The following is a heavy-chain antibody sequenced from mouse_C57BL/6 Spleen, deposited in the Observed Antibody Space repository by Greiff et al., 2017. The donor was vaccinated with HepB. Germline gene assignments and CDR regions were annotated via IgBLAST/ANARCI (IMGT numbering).Heavy chain of an antibody. Sequence: QVQLQQSGAELVKPGASVKMSCKASGYTFTSYWITWVKQRPGQGLEWIGDIYPGSGSTNYNEKFKSKATLTVDTSSITAYMQLSSLTSEDSAVYYCARSGLRLPDYWGQGTTLTVSS. CDR3: ARSGLRLPDY. CDR2: IYPGSGST. J-gene: IGHJ2*01. CDR1: GYTFTSYW. V-gene: IGHV1-55*01. D-gene: IGHD3-2*02.